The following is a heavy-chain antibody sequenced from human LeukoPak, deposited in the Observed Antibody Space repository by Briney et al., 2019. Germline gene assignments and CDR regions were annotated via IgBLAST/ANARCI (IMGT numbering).Heavy chain of an antibody. CDR2: IYPGDSDT. CDR3: ARQERYYDSSGYYYPAYFDY. J-gene: IGHJ4*02. CDR1: GYSFTSYW. D-gene: IGHD3-22*01. Sequence: GESLKISCKGSGYSFTSYWIGWVRQMPGKGLEWMGIIYPGDSDTRYSPSFQGQVTISADKSISTAYLQWSSLKASDTAMYYCARQERYYDSSGYYYPAYFDYWGQGTLVTVSS. V-gene: IGHV5-51*01.